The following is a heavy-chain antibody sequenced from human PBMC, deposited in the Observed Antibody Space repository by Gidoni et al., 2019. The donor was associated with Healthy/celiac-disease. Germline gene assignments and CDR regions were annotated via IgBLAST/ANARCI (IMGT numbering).Heavy chain of an antibody. CDR3: AKLGNLWSGYYKVYYYYGMDV. CDR2: FSGSGGST. Sequence: EVQLLESGGGLVQPGGSLRLSCAASGCTFSSYAMSWVRQAPGKGLEWVSDFSGSGGSTSYADPVKGRFTISRDNSKNTLYLQMNSLRAEDTAVYYCAKLGNLWSGYYKVYYYYGMDVWGQGTTVTVSS. J-gene: IGHJ6*02. V-gene: IGHV3-23*01. CDR1: GCTFSSYA. D-gene: IGHD3-3*01.